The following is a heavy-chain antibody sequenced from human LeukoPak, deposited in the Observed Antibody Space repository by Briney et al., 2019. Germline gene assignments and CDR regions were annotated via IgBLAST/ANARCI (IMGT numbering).Heavy chain of an antibody. Sequence: SETLSLTCTVFGGSISSYYWSWIRQPPGKGLEWIGYIYYSGSTNYNPSLKSQVTISVDTSKNQFSLKLSSVTAADTAVYYCARSKGDSGPFDPWGQGTLVTVSS. CDR1: GGSISSYY. V-gene: IGHV4-59*01. CDR3: ARSKGDSGPFDP. CDR2: IYYSGST. J-gene: IGHJ5*02. D-gene: IGHD3-10*01.